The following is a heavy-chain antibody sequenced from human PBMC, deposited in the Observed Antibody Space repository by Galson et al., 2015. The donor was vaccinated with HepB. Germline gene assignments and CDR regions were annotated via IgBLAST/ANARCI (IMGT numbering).Heavy chain of an antibody. CDR1: GYTFTSYA. CDR3: AREEEYCSSSSCYDAFDI. V-gene: IGHV1-3*01. J-gene: IGHJ3*02. Sequence: SVKVSCKASGYTFTSYAMHWVRQAPGQRLEWMGCINAGNGNTKYSQKFQGRVTITRDTSASTAYMELSSLRSEDTAVYYCAREEEYCSSSSCYDAFDIWGQGTMVTVSS. D-gene: IGHD2-2*01. CDR2: INAGNGNT.